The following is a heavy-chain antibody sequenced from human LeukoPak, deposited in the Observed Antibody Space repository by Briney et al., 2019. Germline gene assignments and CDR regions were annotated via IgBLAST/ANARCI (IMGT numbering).Heavy chain of an antibody. D-gene: IGHD3-22*01. J-gene: IGHJ6*02. Sequence: ASVKVSCKASGYTFTSYGISWVRQAPGQGREWMGWISAYNGNTNYAQKLQGRVTMTTDTSTSTAYMELRSLRSDDTAVYYCAREEYYYDSSGYVRPYYYGMDVWGQGTTVTVSS. CDR1: GYTFTSYG. V-gene: IGHV1-18*01. CDR2: ISAYNGNT. CDR3: AREEYYYDSSGYVRPYYYGMDV.